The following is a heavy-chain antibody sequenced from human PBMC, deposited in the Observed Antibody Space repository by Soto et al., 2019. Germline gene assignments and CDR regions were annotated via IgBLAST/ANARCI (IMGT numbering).Heavy chain of an antibody. J-gene: IGHJ6*02. CDR2: ISSSSSYI. CDR3: ASEQWAGGMDV. Sequence: EGQLVESGGGLVKPGGSLRLSCAASGFTFSSYSMNWVRQAPGKGLEWVSSISSSSSYIYYADSVKGRFTISRDSAKNSLYLQMNSLRAEDTAVYYCASEQWAGGMDVWGQGTTVTVSS. D-gene: IGHD6-19*01. V-gene: IGHV3-21*01. CDR1: GFTFSSYS.